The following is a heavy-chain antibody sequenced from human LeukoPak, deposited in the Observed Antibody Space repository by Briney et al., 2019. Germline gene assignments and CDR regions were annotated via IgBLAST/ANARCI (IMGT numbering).Heavy chain of an antibody. Sequence: GGSLRLSCTASGFPFSSYAMSWFRQTPGKGLEWVSSIIASGGTTYYADSVKGRFTISRDNSKNTVYLQMNTLRAEDTAVYYCAKGAGGSYGLYYFDYWGQGALVTVSS. J-gene: IGHJ4*02. V-gene: IGHV3-23*01. D-gene: IGHD3-10*01. CDR2: IIASGGTT. CDR3: AKGAGGSYGLYYFDY. CDR1: GFPFSSYA.